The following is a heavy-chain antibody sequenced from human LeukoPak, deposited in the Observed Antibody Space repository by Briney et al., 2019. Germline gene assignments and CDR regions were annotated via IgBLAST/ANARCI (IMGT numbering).Heavy chain of an antibody. J-gene: IGHJ4*02. CDR2: IYHSGST. Sequence: SETLSLTCTVSGGSISSGGYSWSWIRQPSGKGLEWIGYIYHSGSTYYNPSLKSRVTISVDRSKNQFSLKLSSVTAADTAVYYCARGSRYSYGLWGQGTLVTVSS. D-gene: IGHD5-18*01. CDR1: GGSISSGGYS. V-gene: IGHV4-30-2*01. CDR3: ARGSRYSYGL.